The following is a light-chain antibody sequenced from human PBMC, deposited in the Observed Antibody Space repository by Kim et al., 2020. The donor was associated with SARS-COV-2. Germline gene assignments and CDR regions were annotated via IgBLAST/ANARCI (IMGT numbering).Light chain of an antibody. CDR3: QQYDNHPRT. CDR1: QDISTS. Sequence: DIQMTQSPSSLSASVGDKVTITCQASQDISTSLNWYQQKPGKAPKFLIYDASNLEAGVTSRFSGSGSGTDFTFIISSLQPEDIATYYCQQYDNHPRTFGGGTKVDIK. J-gene: IGKJ4*01. V-gene: IGKV1-33*01. CDR2: DAS.